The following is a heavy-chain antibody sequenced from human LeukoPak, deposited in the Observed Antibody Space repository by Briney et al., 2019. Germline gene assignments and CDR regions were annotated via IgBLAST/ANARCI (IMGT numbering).Heavy chain of an antibody. D-gene: IGHD5-12*01. V-gene: IGHV1-46*01. CDR2: INPSGGST. J-gene: IGHJ5*02. Sequence: ASVKVSCKASGYTFTSYYMHWVRQAPGQGLEWMGIINPSGGSTSYAQKFQGRVTMTRDMSTSTVYMELSSLRSEDTAMYYCARDHVKWLRFGSPYNWFDPWGQGTLVTVSS. CDR1: GYTFTSYY. CDR3: ARDHVKWLRFGSPYNWFDP.